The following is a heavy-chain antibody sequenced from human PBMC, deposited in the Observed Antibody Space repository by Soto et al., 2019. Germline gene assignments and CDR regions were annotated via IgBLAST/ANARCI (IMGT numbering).Heavy chain of an antibody. D-gene: IGHD3-16*02. V-gene: IGHV4-34*01. Sequence: SETLSLTCAVYGGSFSGYYWSWIRQPPGKGLEWIGEINHSGSTNYNPSLKSRVTISVDTSKNQFSLKLSSVTAADTAVYYCARGTGSGYDYLWGSYRPYYFDYWGQGTMVTVYS. CDR3: ARGTGSGYDYLWGSYRPYYFDY. CDR2: INHSGST. CDR1: GGSFSGYY. J-gene: IGHJ4*02.